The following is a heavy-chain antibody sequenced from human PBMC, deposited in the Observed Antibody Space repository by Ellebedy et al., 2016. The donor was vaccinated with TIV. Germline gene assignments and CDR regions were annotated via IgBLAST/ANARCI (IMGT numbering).Heavy chain of an antibody. V-gene: IGHV5-51*01. Sequence: GESLKISCKGSGYSFTTKWIGWVRQMPGKGLEWMGIIFPDDSNTRDSPSFQGQVTISADKSISTAYLQWSSLKASDTAMYYCARLLTSYVATAGVPDYWGQGTLVTVSS. CDR3: ARLLTSYVATAGVPDY. CDR1: GYSFTTKW. J-gene: IGHJ4*02. CDR2: IFPDDSNT. D-gene: IGHD2-8*01.